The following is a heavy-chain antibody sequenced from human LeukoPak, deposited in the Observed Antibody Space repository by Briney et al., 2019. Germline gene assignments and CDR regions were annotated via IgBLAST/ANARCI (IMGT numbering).Heavy chain of an antibody. CDR3: AKGSFCGGDCYYYGMDV. J-gene: IGHJ6*02. D-gene: IGHD2-21*01. CDR2: ISYDGSNK. CDR1: GFTFSTYG. Sequence: GRSLRLSCAASGFTFSTYGIHWVRQAPGKGLEWVAVISYDGSNKYYADSVKGRFTISRDNSKNTLYLQMNSLRAEDTAVYYCAKGSFCGGDCYYYGMDVWGQGTTVTVSS. V-gene: IGHV3-30*18.